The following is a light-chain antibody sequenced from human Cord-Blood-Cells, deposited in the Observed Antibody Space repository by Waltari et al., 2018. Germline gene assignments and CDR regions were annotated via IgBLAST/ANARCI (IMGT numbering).Light chain of an antibody. V-gene: IGLV2-18*02. Sequence: QSALTQPSSVSGSPGQSVTISCTVTSSDVGSYRVSWYQQPPGTAPKLMIYEVSNRPSGVPDRFSGSKSGNTASLTISGLQAEDEADYYCSSYTSSSTWVFGGGTKLTVL. J-gene: IGLJ3*02. CDR3: SSYTSSSTWV. CDR1: SSDVGSYR. CDR2: EVS.